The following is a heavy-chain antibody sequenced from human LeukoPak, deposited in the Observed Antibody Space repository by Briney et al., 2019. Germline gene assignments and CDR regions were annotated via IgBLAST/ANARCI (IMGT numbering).Heavy chain of an antibody. Sequence: GGSLRLSCAASGFTITNNYMSWVRQAPGKGLEWVSLIYSSGSTYYADSVKGRFTISRDSSKNTLYLQMNRLRAEDTAVYYCARDRRSPHSAYDWGHLDIWGQGTLVAVSS. CDR3: ARDRRSPHSAYDWGHLDI. V-gene: IGHV3-53*01. D-gene: IGHD5-12*01. CDR2: IYSSGST. J-gene: IGHJ4*02. CDR1: GFTITNNY.